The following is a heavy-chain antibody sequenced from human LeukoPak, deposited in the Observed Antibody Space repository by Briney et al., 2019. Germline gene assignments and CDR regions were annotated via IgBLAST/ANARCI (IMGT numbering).Heavy chain of an antibody. Sequence: ASVKVSCKASGYTFTGYYMHWVRQAPGQGLEWMGWINPNSGGTNYARKFQGWVTMTRDTSISTAYMELSRLRSDDTAVYYCARGDCSGGSCYSWDNWFDPWGQGTLVTVSS. CDR3: ARGDCSGGSCYSWDNWFDP. CDR1: GYTFTGYY. J-gene: IGHJ5*02. V-gene: IGHV1-2*04. CDR2: INPNSGGT. D-gene: IGHD2-15*01.